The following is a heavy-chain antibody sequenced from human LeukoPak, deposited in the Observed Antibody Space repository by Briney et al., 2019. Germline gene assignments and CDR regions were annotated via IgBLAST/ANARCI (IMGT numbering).Heavy chain of an antibody. V-gene: IGHV3-74*01. CDR1: GFSFSSYW. D-gene: IGHD3-10*01. CDR2: INRDGSST. J-gene: IGHJ4*02. Sequence: GGSLRLSCAPSGFSFSSYWMHWVRQAPGKGLVWVPHINRDGSSTTYADSVKGRFTISRDNTKNTLYLQMNSLRVEDTAVYYCARDFGSGRAYWGQGTLVTVSS. CDR3: ARDFGSGRAY.